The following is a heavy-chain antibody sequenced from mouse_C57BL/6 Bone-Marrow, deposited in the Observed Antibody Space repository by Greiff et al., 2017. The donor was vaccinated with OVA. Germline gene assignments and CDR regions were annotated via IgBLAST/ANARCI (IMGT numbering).Heavy chain of an antibody. CDR1: GYTFTSYG. CDR3: ASLYYGSSYGYFDY. V-gene: IGHV1-81*01. Sequence: QVHVKQSGAELARPGASVKLSCKASGYTFTSYGISWVKQRTGQGLEWIGEIYPRSGNTYYNEKFKGKATLTADKSSSTAYMELRSLTSEDSAVYFCASLYYGSSYGYFDYWGQGTTLTVSS. D-gene: IGHD1-1*01. J-gene: IGHJ2*01. CDR2: IYPRSGNT.